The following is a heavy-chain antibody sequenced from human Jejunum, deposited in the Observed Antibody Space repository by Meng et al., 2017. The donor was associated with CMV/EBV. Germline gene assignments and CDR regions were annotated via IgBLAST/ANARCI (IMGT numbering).Heavy chain of an antibody. CDR3: ARSEFWNSFYNHIDFDS. CDR2: IDPSSGGT. J-gene: IGHJ4*02. V-gene: IGHV1-2*02. Sequence: TFTDYYIHWVRQAPGQGLEWMGWIDPSSGGTKYPQTFQGRVTMTSDTSMTTAYLELSRLRSDDTAIYYCARSEFWNSFYNHIDFDSWGQGTLVTVSS. CDR1: TFTDYY. D-gene: IGHD3/OR15-3a*01.